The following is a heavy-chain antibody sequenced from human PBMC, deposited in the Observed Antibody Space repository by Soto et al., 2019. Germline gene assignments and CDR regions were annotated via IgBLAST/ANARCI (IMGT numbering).Heavy chain of an antibody. J-gene: IGHJ4*02. V-gene: IGHV4-34*01. CDR2: INPSGST. Sequence: PSETLSLTCAVYGGSFSGYYCSWIRKPPGKGLEWIGDINPSGSTNYNPSLKSRLTMSVDTSKNQFSLKLSSVTAADTSFYYCARHSRIVAVATFDYWGQGTLVTVSS. D-gene: IGHD6-13*01. CDR1: GGSFSGYY. CDR3: ARHSRIVAVATFDY.